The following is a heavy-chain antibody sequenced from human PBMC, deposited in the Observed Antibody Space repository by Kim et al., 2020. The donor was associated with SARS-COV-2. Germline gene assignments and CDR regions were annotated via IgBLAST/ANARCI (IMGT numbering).Heavy chain of an antibody. V-gene: IGHV4-34*01. Sequence: SETLSLTCAVYGGSFSGYYWSWIRQPPGKGLEWIGEINHSGSTNYNPSLKSRVTISVDTSKNQFSLKLSSVTAADTAVYYCARLCCFLTWGRDYYYGMDVWGQGTTVTVSS. D-gene: IGHD3-16*01. CDR3: ARLCCFLTWGRDYYYGMDV. J-gene: IGHJ6*02. CDR1: GGSFSGYY. CDR2: INHSGST.